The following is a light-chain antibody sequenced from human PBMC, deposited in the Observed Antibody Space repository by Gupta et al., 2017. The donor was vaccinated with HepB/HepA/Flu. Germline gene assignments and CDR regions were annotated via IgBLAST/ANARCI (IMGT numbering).Light chain of an antibody. Sequence: QSVLTQPPSASGTPGQRVTISCSGSSSNIGSNTVNWYQQLPGPAPKLLYYSNNQRPSGVPDRFSGSKSGTSASLAISGLQSEDEADYYCAAWDDSLNGWVFGGGTKLTVL. CDR2: SNN. V-gene: IGLV1-44*01. J-gene: IGLJ3*02. CDR3: AAWDDSLNGWV. CDR1: SSNIGSNT.